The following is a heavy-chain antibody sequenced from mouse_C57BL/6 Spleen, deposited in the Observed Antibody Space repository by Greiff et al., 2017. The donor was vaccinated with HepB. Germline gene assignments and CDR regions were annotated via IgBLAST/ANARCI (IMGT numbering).Heavy chain of an antibody. J-gene: IGHJ2*01. CDR1: GFTFSDYG. V-gene: IGHV5-17*01. CDR2: ISSGSSTI. Sequence: DVMLVESGGGLVKPGGSLKLSCAASGFTFSDYGMHWVRQAPEKGLEWVAYISSGSSTIYYADTVKGRFTISRDNAKDTLFLQMTSLRSEDTAMYYCAGRGDGYFDYWGQGTTLTVTS. D-gene: IGHD3-3*01. CDR3: AGRGDGYFDY.